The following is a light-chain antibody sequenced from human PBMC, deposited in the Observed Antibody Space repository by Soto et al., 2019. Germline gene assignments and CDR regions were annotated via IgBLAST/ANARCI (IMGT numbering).Light chain of an antibody. CDR1: QGISCA. CDR3: LQDYSYPLT. CDR2: AAY. V-gene: IGKV1-6*01. J-gene: IGKJ4*01. Sequence: AIQLTQSPSSLSASVGDRVTITCRAGQGISCALAWYQQKPGKAPKLLIYAAYILQSGVPSRFSGSGSGTDFTLTISSLQPEDFATYFCLQDYSYPLTFGGGTKLEIK.